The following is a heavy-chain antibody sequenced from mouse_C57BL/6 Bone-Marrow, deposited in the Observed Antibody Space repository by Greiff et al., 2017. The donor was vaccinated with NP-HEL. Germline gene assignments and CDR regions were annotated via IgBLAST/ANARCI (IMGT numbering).Heavy chain of an antibody. J-gene: IGHJ3*01. V-gene: IGHV5-9-1*02. CDR1: GFTFSSYA. Sequence: EVQRVESGEGLVKPGGSLKLSCAASGFTFSSYAMSWVRQTPEKRLEWVAYISSGGDYIYYADTVKGRFTISRDNARNTLYLQMSSLKSEDTAMYYCTRDGGVYGNKAWFAYWGQGTLVTVSA. CDR2: ISSGGDYI. CDR3: TRDGGVYGNKAWFAY. D-gene: IGHD2-1*01.